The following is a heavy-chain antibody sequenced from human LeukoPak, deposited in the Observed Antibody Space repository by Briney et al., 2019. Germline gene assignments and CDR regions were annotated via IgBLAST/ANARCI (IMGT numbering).Heavy chain of an antibody. D-gene: IGHD5-18*01. J-gene: IGHJ4*02. CDR3: AKDPRTVGIQLWST. CDR1: GFTFSDYW. CDR2: ISPDGSIT. V-gene: IGHV3-74*01. Sequence: PGGSLRLSCVASGFTFSDYWMHWVRQGPGKGLVWVSRISPDGSITNYADSVKGRFTISRDNSKNTLYLQMNSLRAEDTAVYYCAKDPRTVGIQLWSTWGQGALVTVSS.